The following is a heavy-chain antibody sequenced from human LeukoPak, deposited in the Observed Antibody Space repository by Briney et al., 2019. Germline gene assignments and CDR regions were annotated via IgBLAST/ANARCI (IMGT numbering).Heavy chain of an antibody. D-gene: IGHD2-2*01. CDR2: IYPGDSDT. CDR3: ARLVYCSSTSCYGGYMDV. V-gene: IGHV5-51*01. CDR1: GYSFTSYW. Sequence: PGESLKISCKGSGYSFTSYWIGWVRQMPGKGLEWMGIIYPGDSDTRYSPSFQGLVTISTDKSISTAYLQWSSLKASDTAMYYCARLVYCSSTSCYGGYMDVWGKGTTVTVSS. J-gene: IGHJ6*03.